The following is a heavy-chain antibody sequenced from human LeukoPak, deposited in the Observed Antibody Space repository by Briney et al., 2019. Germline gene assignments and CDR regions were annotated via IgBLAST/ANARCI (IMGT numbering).Heavy chain of an antibody. V-gene: IGHV3-21*01. D-gene: IGHD6-13*01. J-gene: IGHJ4*02. Sequence: GGSLRLSCAASGFTFSSYSMNWVRQAPGKGLEWVSSISSISSYIYYADSVKGRFTISRDNAKNSLYLQMNSLRAEDTAVYYCAAGDSSGWYNFDYWGQGTLVTVSS. CDR3: AAGDSSGWYNFDY. CDR1: GFTFSSYS. CDR2: ISSISSYI.